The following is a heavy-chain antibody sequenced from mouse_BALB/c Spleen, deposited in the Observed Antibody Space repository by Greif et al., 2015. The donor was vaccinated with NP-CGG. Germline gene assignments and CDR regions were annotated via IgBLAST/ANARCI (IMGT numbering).Heavy chain of an antibody. CDR1: GYTFTDYH. CDR2: ISPGSGNT. Sequence: LMESGPELVKPGASVKISCQASGYTFTDYHINWVKQKPGQGLEWIGWISPGSGNTKYNEKFKGKATLTVDTSSSTAYMQLSSLTSEDTTVYFCARRTGTEAMDYWGQGTSVTVSS. V-gene: IGHV1-84*02. D-gene: IGHD4-1*01. J-gene: IGHJ4*01. CDR3: ARRTGTEAMDY.